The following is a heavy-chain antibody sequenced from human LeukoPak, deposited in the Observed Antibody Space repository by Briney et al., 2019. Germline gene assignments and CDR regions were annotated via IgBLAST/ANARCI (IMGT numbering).Heavy chain of an antibody. V-gene: IGHV3-23*01. D-gene: IGHD4-17*01. CDR1: GFTFSSYA. CDR3: GRDPNGDYVGAFDF. Sequence: GGSLRLSCAASGFTFSSYAMTWVRQAPGKGLEWVSSIKGSGDGTSYADSVKGRFTMSRDNSKNTLYLRMNSLRAEDTAIYYCGRDPNGDYVGAFDFWGQGTLVTVSS. J-gene: IGHJ3*01. CDR2: IKGSGDGT.